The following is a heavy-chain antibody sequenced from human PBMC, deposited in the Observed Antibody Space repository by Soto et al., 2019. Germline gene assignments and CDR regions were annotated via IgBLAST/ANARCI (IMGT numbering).Heavy chain of an antibody. CDR1: GGSISSYY. D-gene: IGHD6-13*01. J-gene: IGHJ3*02. Sequence: SETLSLTCTVSGGSISSYYWSWIRQPPGKGLEWIGYIYYSGSTNYNPSLKSRVTISVDTSKNQFSLKLSSVTAADTAVYYCAREVYCCSWYAWGAFDRWGKGTMVPVS. V-gene: IGHV4-59*01. CDR2: IYYSGST. CDR3: AREVYCCSWYAWGAFDR.